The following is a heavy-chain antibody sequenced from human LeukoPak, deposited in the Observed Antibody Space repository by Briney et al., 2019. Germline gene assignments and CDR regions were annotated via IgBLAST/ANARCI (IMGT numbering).Heavy chain of an antibody. CDR1: GFTFSSYS. CDR2: ISRSSSYK. J-gene: IGHJ4*02. D-gene: IGHD3-22*01. Sequence: GGSLRLSCAASGFTFSSYSMNWVRQAPGKGLEWVSSISRSSSYKYYADSVKGRFTISRDDAKNSLYLQMNSLRAEDTAVYYCARDYSSGYHDYWGRGILVTVSS. V-gene: IGHV3-21*01. CDR3: ARDYSSGYHDY.